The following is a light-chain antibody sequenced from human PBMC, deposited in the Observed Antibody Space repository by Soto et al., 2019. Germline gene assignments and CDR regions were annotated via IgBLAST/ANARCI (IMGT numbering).Light chain of an antibody. J-gene: IGKJ4*01. Sequence: EIVMTQSPATLSVSPGERATLSCRASRDINRKLGWYQQKPGQAPRLLISGASTRATGIPARFSGSGSGTEFHLTIRSLQAEDFSVYYCQQYYDYPPLIFGGGTKVEIK. CDR2: GAS. V-gene: IGKV3-15*01. CDR3: QQYYDYPPLI. CDR1: RDINRK.